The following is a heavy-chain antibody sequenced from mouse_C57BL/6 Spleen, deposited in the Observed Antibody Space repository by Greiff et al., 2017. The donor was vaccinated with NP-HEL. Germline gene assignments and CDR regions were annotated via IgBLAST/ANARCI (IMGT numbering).Heavy chain of an antibody. CDR1: GFTFSSYA. J-gene: IGHJ3*01. V-gene: IGHV5-4*01. Sequence: EVQGVESGGGLVKPGGSLKLSCAASGFTFSSYAMSWVRQTPEKRLEWVATISAGGSYTYYPDNVKGRFTISRDNAKNNLYLQMSHLKSEDTAMYYCARSYYYGSSPWFAYWGQGTLVTVSA. CDR2: ISAGGSYT. CDR3: ARSYYYGSSPWFAY. D-gene: IGHD1-1*01.